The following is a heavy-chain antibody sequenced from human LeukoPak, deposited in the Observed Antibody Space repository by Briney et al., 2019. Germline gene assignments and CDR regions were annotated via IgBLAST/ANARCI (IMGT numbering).Heavy chain of an antibody. Sequence: GGSLRLSCEASGFSVSNAWMSWVRQAPGKGLEWVGRIKGKADGGTSGYAAPVLGRFTILRDDSKNTLYLEMNKLKTEDTAVYYCARAQGGIAAAIDYWGQGTLVTVSS. CDR2: IKGKADGGTS. D-gene: IGHD6-13*01. V-gene: IGHV3-15*01. CDR3: ARAQGGIAAAIDY. J-gene: IGHJ4*02. CDR1: GFSVSNAW.